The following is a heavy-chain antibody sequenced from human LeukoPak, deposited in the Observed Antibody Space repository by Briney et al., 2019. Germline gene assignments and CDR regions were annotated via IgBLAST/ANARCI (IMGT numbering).Heavy chain of an antibody. V-gene: IGHV5-51*01. J-gene: IGHJ6*02. CDR1: GYTFSSYW. CDR3: ARRTSESSGFDFLDV. Sequence: GESLKISCKGSGYTFSSYWIAWVRQMPGKGLEWMGITSPGDSDTRYSQPFQGQVTMSADKSISTAYLQWSSLKASDTAMYYCARRTSESSGFDFLDVWGQGTTVTVSS. CDR2: TSPGDSDT. D-gene: IGHD3-22*01.